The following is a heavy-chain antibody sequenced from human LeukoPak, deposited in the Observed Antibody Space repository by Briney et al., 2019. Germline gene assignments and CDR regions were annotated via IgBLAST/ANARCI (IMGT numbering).Heavy chain of an antibody. CDR3: AVPFGGVIGGDY. D-gene: IGHD3-16*02. V-gene: IGHV1-69*05. CDR2: IIPIFCTA. CDR1: GGTFSSYA. Sequence: SVKVSCKASGGTFSSYAISWVRQAPGQGLEWMGGIIPIFCTANYAQKFQGRVTITTDESTSTAYMELSSLRSEDTAVYYCAVPFGGVIGGDYWGQGTLVTVSS. J-gene: IGHJ4*02.